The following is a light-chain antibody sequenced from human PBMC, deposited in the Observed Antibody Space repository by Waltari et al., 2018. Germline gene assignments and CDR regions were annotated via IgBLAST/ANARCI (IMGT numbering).Light chain of an antibody. V-gene: IGKV1-39*01. Sequence: DIQMTQSPSSLSASVGDTVTVTCRASQNIRTPLNWYQQKPATAPKLLIYAASTLHRGVPSRFSASASGTDFTLTVTNLQPDDFAVYFCQQSFSSPWTFGQGTRV. CDR1: QNIRTP. CDR3: QQSFSSPWT. J-gene: IGKJ1*01. CDR2: AAS.